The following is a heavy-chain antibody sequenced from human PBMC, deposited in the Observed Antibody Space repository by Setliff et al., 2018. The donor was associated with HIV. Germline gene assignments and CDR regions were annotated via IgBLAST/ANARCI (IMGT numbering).Heavy chain of an antibody. CDR3: ASRGIVVVTMSMPDEFFVH. D-gene: IGHD2-21*02. V-gene: IGHV4-39*01. Sequence: ETLSLTCSVSGGSINSDNYYWGWIRQAPGKGLEWIGSIYYSGTTYYNPSLRGRVTISVDRSRNQFSLTLNSVTAADTATYYYASRGIVVVTMSMPDEFFVHWGHGTLVTVSS. CDR2: IYYSGTT. CDR1: GGSINSDNYY. J-gene: IGHJ1*01.